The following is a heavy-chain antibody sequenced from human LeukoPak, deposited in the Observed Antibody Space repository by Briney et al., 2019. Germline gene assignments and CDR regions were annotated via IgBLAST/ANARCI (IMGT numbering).Heavy chain of an antibody. V-gene: IGHV4-4*07. D-gene: IGHD1-20*01. J-gene: IGHJ5*02. CDR2: IHGSGIS. CDR1: GGSMSSYY. Sequence: PSETVSLTCSVSGGSMSSYYWTWIRQPAGKGLEWIGRIHGSGISNYNPSLKSRVTMSLDTSKNEFSLKVASVTAADTAVYYCSRGHNWNDWFDAWGQGTLVTVSS. CDR3: SRGHNWNDWFDA.